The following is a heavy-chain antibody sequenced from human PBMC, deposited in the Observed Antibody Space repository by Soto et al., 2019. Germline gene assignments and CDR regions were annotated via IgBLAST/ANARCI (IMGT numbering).Heavy chain of an antibody. D-gene: IGHD2-21*01. J-gene: IGHJ4*02. Sequence: EVQLVESGGGLVQPGGSLRLSCAASGFNFNTYWMTWVRQAPGKGLEWVANLNTDGSAIYYVDSVRGRFTISRDNAKNLLYLEMNSLRVEDTANYYCVTDQGYSAFNYWGQGTPVTVSS. CDR3: VTDQGYSAFNY. CDR1: GFNFNTYW. CDR2: LNTDGSAI. V-gene: IGHV3-7*04.